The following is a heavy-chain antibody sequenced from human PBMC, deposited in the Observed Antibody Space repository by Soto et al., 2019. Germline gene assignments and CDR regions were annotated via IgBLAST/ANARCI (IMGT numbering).Heavy chain of an antibody. Sequence: QVQLQESGPGLVKPSQTLSLTCTVSGGSISSGDYYWIWIRQPPGKGLEWIGYIYYSGSTYYNPSLKSRVTLPVDTSKNQFSLKLSSVTAADTAVYYCARVSGYDSGWFDPWGQGTLVTVSS. CDR2: IYYSGST. CDR3: ARVSGYDSGWFDP. J-gene: IGHJ5*02. V-gene: IGHV4-30-4*01. D-gene: IGHD5-12*01. CDR1: GGSISSGDYY.